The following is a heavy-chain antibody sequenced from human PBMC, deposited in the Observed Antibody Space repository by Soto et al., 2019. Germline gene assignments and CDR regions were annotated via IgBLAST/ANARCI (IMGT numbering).Heavy chain of an antibody. CDR1: GFTFSDYW. CDR2: IKQEGGQT. Sequence: GGSLRLSCVVSGFTFSDYWISWVRQAPGKGLEWVANIKQEGGQTYYMDSVKGRFTISRDDARNSWYLQMNSLRVEDTAVYYCARDLRATGAHDYWGQGTLVTVSS. D-gene: IGHD1-1*01. V-gene: IGHV3-7*01. CDR3: ARDLRATGAHDY. J-gene: IGHJ4*02.